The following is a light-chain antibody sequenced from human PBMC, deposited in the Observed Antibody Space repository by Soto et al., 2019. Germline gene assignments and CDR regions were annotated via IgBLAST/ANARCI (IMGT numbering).Light chain of an antibody. CDR2: KAS. V-gene: IGKV1-5*03. J-gene: IGKJ1*01. Sequence: DIQMTQSPSILSASVGDRVTITCRASQSIRSWLAWYQQKPGKAPKLLIYKASTLKSGVPSRFRGSGSGTEFTLTISSLQPDDFETYYCQHYNSYSEAFGQGTKVDIK. CDR3: QHYNSYSEA. CDR1: QSIRSW.